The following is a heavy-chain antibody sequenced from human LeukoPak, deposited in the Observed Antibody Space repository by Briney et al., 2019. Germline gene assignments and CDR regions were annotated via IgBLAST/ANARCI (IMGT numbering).Heavy chain of an antibody. J-gene: IGHJ4*02. Sequence: SETLSLTCAISGVSVSSGDYYWGWIRQPPGKGLEWIGTIYYSGRTYYNPSLKSRVTISVDTSKNQLSLRLTSVTAAADTAVYYCARLRSPLLHYFGSGRGVGSHYLDFWGRGTLVIVSS. CDR1: GVSVSSGDYY. CDR3: ARLRSPLLHYFGSGRGVGSHYLDF. CDR2: IYYSGRT. V-gene: IGHV4-39*01. D-gene: IGHD3-10*01.